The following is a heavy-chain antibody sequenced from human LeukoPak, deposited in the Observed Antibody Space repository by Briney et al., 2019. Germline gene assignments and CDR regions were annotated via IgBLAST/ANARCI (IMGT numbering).Heavy chain of an antibody. CDR2: ISYDGSNK. CDR1: GFTFSSYA. D-gene: IGHD4-23*01. CDR3: ARAYYGGPVGGAFDI. J-gene: IGHJ3*02. Sequence: GGSLRLSCAVSGFTFSSYAMHWVRQAPGKGLERVAVISYDGSNKYYADSVKGRFTISRDNSKNTLYLQMNSLRAEDTAVYYCARAYYGGPVGGAFDIWGQGTMVTVSS. V-gene: IGHV3-30-3*01.